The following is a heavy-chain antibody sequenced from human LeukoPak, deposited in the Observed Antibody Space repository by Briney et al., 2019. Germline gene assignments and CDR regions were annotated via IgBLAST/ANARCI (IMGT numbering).Heavy chain of an antibody. D-gene: IGHD6-13*01. CDR1: GFTFDDYA. CDR2: ISWDGGST. J-gene: IGHJ4*02. V-gene: IGHV3-43D*03. Sequence: PGGSLRLSCAASGFTFDDYAMHWVRQAPGKGLEWVSLISWDGGSTYYADSVKGRFTISRDNSKNSLYLQMNSLRAEDTALYYCAKDMAAAATGGCFDYWGQGTLVTVSS. CDR3: AKDMAAAATGGCFDY.